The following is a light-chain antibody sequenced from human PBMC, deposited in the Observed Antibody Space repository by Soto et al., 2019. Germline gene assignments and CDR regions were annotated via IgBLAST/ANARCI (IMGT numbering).Light chain of an antibody. CDR3: QHYGTSPIT. Sequence: IGLTQSPATLSLSPGERATLSCRASQSVSSYLAWYQQKPGQAPRLLIYDASNRATGIPARFSGSGSGTDFTLTISSLEPEDFALYYCQHYGTSPITFGQGTRLEIK. J-gene: IGKJ5*01. V-gene: IGKV3-11*01. CDR2: DAS. CDR1: QSVSSY.